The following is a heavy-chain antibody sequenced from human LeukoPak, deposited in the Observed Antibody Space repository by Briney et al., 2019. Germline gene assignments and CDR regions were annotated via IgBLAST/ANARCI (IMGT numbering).Heavy chain of an antibody. CDR1: GFTFDDYA. CDR2: ISWNSGSI. Sequence: PGRSLRLSCAASGFTFDDYAMHWVRQAPGKGLEWVSGISWNSGSIGYADSVKGRFTISRDNAKNSLYLQMNSLRAEDTALYYCAKDKWDDYGDYVPPLGYGMDVWGQGTTVTVSS. V-gene: IGHV3-9*01. J-gene: IGHJ6*02. CDR3: AKDKWDDYGDYVPPLGYGMDV. D-gene: IGHD4-17*01.